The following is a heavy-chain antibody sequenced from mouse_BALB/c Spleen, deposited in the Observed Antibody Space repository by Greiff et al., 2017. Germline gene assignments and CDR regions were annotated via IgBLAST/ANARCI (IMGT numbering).Heavy chain of an antibody. D-gene: IGHD2-10*02. Sequence: EVMLVESGGDLVKPGGSLKLSCAASGFPFGSYGRSWVRQTPDKRLEWVATISSGGSYTYYPDSVKGRFTISRDNAKNTLYLQMSSLKSEDTAMYYCARYGNYVDYWGQGTTLTVSS. V-gene: IGHV5-6*02. J-gene: IGHJ2*01. CDR3: ARYGNYVDY. CDR1: GFPFGSYG. CDR2: ISSGGSYT.